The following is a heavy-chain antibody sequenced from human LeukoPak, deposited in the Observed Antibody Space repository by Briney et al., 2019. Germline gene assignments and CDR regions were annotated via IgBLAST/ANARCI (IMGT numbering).Heavy chain of an antibody. CDR3: ARGGVWWQSYYYYGTDI. CDR1: GFTFSGFG. J-gene: IGHJ6*02. V-gene: IGHV3-33*01. CDR2: IWYDGNNK. D-gene: IGHD2-21*01. Sequence: GRSLRLSCAASGFTFSGFGMLWVRLAPGKGLEWVAFIWYDGNNKYYADSVKGRFTISRDNSKNTLFLQMNSLRVEDTAIYYCARGGVWWQSYYYYGTDIWGQGTTVTVSS.